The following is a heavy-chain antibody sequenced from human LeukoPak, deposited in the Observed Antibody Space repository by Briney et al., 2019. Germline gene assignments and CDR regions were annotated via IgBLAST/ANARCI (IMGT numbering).Heavy chain of an antibody. D-gene: IGHD3-9*01. CDR1: GDSFTGYW. V-gene: IGHV5-51*01. CDR3: ARQNYDILTGFGPNAFDI. CDR2: IYPGDSDT. J-gene: IGHJ3*02. Sequence: GESLKISCKGSGDSFTGYWICWVRQMPGKGLEWMGIIYPGDSDTRYSPSFQGQVTISADKSISTAYLQWSSLKASDTAMYYCARQNYDILTGFGPNAFDIWGQGTMVTVSS.